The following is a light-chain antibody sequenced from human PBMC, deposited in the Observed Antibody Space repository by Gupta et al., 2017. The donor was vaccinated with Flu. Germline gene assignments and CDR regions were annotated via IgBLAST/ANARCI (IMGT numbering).Light chain of an antibody. CDR3: RQPLNSPRT. J-gene: IGKJ1*01. CDR2: LGS. Sequence: DIVTTQSPLSLAVPPGEPASISCRSSQSRLYSNGYNYVNWYLQKPGQSPQLLIHLGSKRASGVPDRFSGSGSGTYFTLKISRVEAEDVGIYCCRQPLNSPRTFGQGTKVEIK. V-gene: IGKV2-28*01. CDR1: QSRLYSNGYNY.